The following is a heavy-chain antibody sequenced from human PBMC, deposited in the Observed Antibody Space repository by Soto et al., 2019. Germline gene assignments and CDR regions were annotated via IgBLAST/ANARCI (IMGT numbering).Heavy chain of an antibody. J-gene: IGHJ4*02. V-gene: IGHV4-59*08. CDR1: GGSISSYY. Sequence: LSLTCTVSGGSISSYYWSWFRQPPGKGLEWIGYIYYSGSTNYNPSLKSRVTISVDTSKNQLSLKLSSVTAADTAGYYCARRYGYYFDYWGQGTLVTVSS. D-gene: IGHD4-17*01. CDR3: ARRYGYYFDY. CDR2: IYYSGST.